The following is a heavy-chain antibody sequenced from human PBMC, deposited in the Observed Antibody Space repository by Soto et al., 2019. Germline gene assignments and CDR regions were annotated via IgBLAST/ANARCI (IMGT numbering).Heavy chain of an antibody. CDR1: GGSISSGGYY. Sequence: QVQLQESGPGLVKPSHTLSLTCTVSGGSISSGGYYWSWIRQHPGKGLEWIGYIYYSGSTYYNPSLKSRVTISRDTSKNQFSLKLSSVTAADTAVYYCARDQSRPVHCSGGSCYSGGWFDPWGQGTLVTVSS. D-gene: IGHD2-15*01. V-gene: IGHV4-31*03. CDR2: IYYSGST. J-gene: IGHJ5*02. CDR3: ARDQSRPVHCSGGSCYSGGWFDP.